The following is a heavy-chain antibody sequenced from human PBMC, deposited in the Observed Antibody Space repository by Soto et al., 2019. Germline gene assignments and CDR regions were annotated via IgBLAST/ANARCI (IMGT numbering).Heavy chain of an antibody. D-gene: IGHD2-21*02. CDR3: AKDPIYCGGDCYSTNWFDP. V-gene: IGHV3-23*01. CDR2: ISGSGGST. Sequence: GGSLRLSCAASGFTFSSYAMSWVRQAPGKGLEWVSAISGSGGSTYYADSVKGRFTISRDNSKNTLYLQMNSLRAEDTAVYYCAKDPIYCGGDCYSTNWFDPWGQGTLVTVSS. J-gene: IGHJ5*02. CDR1: GFTFSSYA.